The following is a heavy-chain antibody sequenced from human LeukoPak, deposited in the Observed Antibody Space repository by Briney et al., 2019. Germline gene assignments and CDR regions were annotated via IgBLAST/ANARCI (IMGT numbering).Heavy chain of an antibody. V-gene: IGHV3-33*01. Sequence: GGSLRLSCAASGFTFSSYGMHWVRQAPGKGLEWVAVIWYDGSNKYYADSVKGRFTISRDNSKNTLYLQTNSLRAEDTAVYYCARGHEIVVAKLSPGMVRGDGYYFDYWGQGTLVTVSS. CDR1: GFTFSSYG. D-gene: IGHD3-10*01. CDR2: IWYDGSNK. CDR3: ARGHEIVVAKLSPGMVRGDGYYFDY. J-gene: IGHJ4*02.